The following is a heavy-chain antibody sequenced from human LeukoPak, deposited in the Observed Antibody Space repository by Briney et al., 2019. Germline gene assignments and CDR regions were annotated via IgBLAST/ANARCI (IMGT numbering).Heavy chain of an antibody. D-gene: IGHD3-10*01. V-gene: IGHV3-21*04. CDR3: AKGVRFRHTKKYYFDY. CDR1: GFTFLSYS. Sequence: GGSLRLSCAASGFTFLSYSMNWVRQAPGKGLEWVSSISSTSSSYIYYADSVKGRFTISRDNAKNSLYLQMNSLRAEDTALYYCAKGVRFRHTKKYYFDYWGQGTLVTVSS. CDR2: ISSTSSSYI. J-gene: IGHJ4*02.